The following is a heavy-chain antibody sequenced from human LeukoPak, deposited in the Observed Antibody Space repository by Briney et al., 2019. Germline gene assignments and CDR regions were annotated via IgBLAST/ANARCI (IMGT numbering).Heavy chain of an antibody. Sequence: ASVKVSCKASGYTFTGYYMHWVRQAPGQGLEWMGRINPNSGGTNYAQKFQGRVTMTRDTSISTAYMELSRLRSDDTAVYYCARVDCCGGQRLNWFDPWVQGTLVTVSS. CDR1: GYTFTGYY. CDR2: INPNSGGT. J-gene: IGHJ5*02. D-gene: IGHD2-15*01. CDR3: ARVDCCGGQRLNWFDP. V-gene: IGHV1-2*06.